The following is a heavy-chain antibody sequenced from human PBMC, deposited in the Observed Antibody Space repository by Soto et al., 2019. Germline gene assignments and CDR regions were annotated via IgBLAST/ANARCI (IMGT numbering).Heavy chain of an antibody. CDR3: AKAHYDILTGYTYYYYYMDV. CDR1: GFTFSSYA. CDR2: ISGSGGST. Sequence: GGSLRLSCAASGFTFSSYAMSWVRQAPGKGLEWVSAISGSGGSTYYADSVKGRFTISRDNSKNTLYLQMNSLRAEDTAVYYCAKAHYDILTGYTYYYYYMDVWGKGTTVTVSS. D-gene: IGHD3-9*01. V-gene: IGHV3-23*01. J-gene: IGHJ6*03.